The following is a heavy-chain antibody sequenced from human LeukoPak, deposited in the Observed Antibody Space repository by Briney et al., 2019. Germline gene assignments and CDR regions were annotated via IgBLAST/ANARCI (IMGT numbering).Heavy chain of an antibody. V-gene: IGHV3-21*06. CDR3: AREARIAVAGSFGY. J-gene: IGHJ4*02. D-gene: IGHD6-19*01. Sequence: PGGSLRLSCSASGFIFSSYSMNWVRQAPGKGLEWVSSISSYSNYVYYADSLKGRFTISRDNAKNSLYLQMNSLRAEDTAVYYCAREARIAVAGSFGYWGQGTLVTVSS. CDR1: GFIFSSYS. CDR2: ISSYSNYV.